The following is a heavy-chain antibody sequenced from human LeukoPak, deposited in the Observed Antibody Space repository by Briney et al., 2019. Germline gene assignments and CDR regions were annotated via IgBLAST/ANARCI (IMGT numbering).Heavy chain of an antibody. D-gene: IGHD4-23*01. CDR1: GYTFTSYD. CDR2: MNPNSGNT. Sequence: ASVKVSCKASGYTFTSYDINWVRQATGQGLGWMGWMNPNSGNTGYAQKFQGRVTITRNASISTAYMELSSLRSEDTAVEYCARGRRVYGGNPSYYYYYMDVWGKGTTVTVSS. V-gene: IGHV1-8*03. J-gene: IGHJ6*03. CDR3: ARGRRVYGGNPSYYYYYMDV.